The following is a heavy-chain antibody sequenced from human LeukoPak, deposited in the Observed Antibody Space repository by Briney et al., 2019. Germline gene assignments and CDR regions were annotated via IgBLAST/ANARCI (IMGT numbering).Heavy chain of an antibody. V-gene: IGHV3-7*01. CDR2: IKQDGSEK. D-gene: IGHD6-19*01. CDR1: GFTFSSYW. CDR3: ASRNSKWLVNYFDY. J-gene: IGHJ4*02. Sequence: GGSLRLSCAASGFTFSSYWMSWVRQAPGKGLERVANIKQDGSEKYYVDSVKGRFTISRDNAKNSLYLQMNSLRAEDTAVYYCASRNSKWLVNYFDYWGQGTLVTVSS.